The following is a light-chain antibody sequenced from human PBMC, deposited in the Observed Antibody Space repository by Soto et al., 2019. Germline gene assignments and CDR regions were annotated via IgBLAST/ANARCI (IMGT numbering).Light chain of an antibody. Sequence: DIQMTQTPSTLSASVGDRVTINCRASQNVNDYLAWYQQKPGNSPKVLIYDASTLERGVPSRFSGSGSGTEFTPPISARQADDFATYYCKQNSSHRTFGQGTKGEVK. J-gene: IGKJ1*01. CDR2: DAS. CDR1: QNVNDY. V-gene: IGKV1-5*01. CDR3: KQNSSHRT.